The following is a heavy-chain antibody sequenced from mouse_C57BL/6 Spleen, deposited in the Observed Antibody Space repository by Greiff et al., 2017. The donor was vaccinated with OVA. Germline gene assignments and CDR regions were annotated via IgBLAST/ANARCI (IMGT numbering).Heavy chain of an antibody. D-gene: IGHD2-5*01. Sequence: DVMLVESGEGLVKPGGSLKLSCAASGFTFSSYAMSWVRQTPEKRLEWVAYLSSGGDYIYYADTVKGRFTISRDNARNTLYLQMSSLKSEDTAMYYCTTYSNYGGYWYFDVWGTGTTVTVSS. J-gene: IGHJ1*03. V-gene: IGHV5-9-1*02. CDR3: TTYSNYGGYWYFDV. CDR2: LSSGGDYI. CDR1: GFTFSSYA.